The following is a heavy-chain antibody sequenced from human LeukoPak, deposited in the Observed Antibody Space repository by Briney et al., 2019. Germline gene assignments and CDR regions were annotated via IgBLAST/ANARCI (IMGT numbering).Heavy chain of an antibody. D-gene: IGHD1-1*01. CDR2: ICSSIGCT. J-gene: IGHJ4*02. Sequence: GGSLRLSCAASAFTFSSHPMGWVRRAPGKGLEWVSSICSSIGCTYYADSVRGRFAISRDDSKNTLYLQMNSLRAEDTAVYYCARISLAPSDNFDAWGQGTLVTVSS. CDR1: AFTFSSHP. V-gene: IGHV3-23*01. CDR3: ARISLAPSDNFDA.